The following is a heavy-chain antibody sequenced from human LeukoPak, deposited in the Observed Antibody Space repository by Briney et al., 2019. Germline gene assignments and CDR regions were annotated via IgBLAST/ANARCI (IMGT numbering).Heavy chain of an antibody. CDR3: ASGLGFCSGSDCTNLVKDYYYGMNV. CDR1: GGSFSNYA. V-gene: IGHV1-69*10. CDR2: ITPIVDIA. D-gene: IGHD2-15*01. Sequence: SVKVSCKASGGSFSNYAFSWVRQAPGQGLEWMGGITPIVDIATHIQKFQGRVTITANKFTSTAYMELSSLTSEDTAVYYCASGLGFCSGSDCTNLVKDYYYGMNVWGQGTTVTVSS. J-gene: IGHJ6*02.